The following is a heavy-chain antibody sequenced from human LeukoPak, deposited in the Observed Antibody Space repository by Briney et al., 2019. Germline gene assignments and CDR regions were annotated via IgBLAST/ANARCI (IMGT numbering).Heavy chain of an antibody. CDR1: GYTFPSYT. Sequence: ASVKVSCKASGYTFPSYTITWVRQAPGQGLEWMGWISSYNGYTNYAQRFQGRVTMTTDTSTSTAYMELRSLRSDDTAVYYCAGGGGYYYYMDVWGKGTTVTVSS. D-gene: IGHD3-16*01. V-gene: IGHV1-18*01. CDR3: AGGGGYYYYMDV. J-gene: IGHJ6*03. CDR2: ISSYNGYT.